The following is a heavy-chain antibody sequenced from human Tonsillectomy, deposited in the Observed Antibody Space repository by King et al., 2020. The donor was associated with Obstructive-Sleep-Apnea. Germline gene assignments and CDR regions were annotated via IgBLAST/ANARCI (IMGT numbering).Heavy chain of an antibody. V-gene: IGHV3-30*18. CDR2: ISYDGSNK. J-gene: IGHJ4*02. CDR3: AKDGVLGSSWYGYYFDY. D-gene: IGHD6-13*01. CDR1: GFTFSSYG. Sequence: VQLVESGGGVVQPGRSLRLSCAASGFTFSSYGMHWVRQAPGKGLEWVAVISYDGSNKYYADSVKGRFTISRDNSKNTLYLQMNSLRAEDTAVYYCAKDGVLGSSWYGYYFDYWGQGTLVTVSS.